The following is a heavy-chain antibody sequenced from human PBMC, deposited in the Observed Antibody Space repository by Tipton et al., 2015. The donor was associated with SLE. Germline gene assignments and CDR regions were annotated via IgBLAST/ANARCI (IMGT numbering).Heavy chain of an antibody. V-gene: IGHV1-46*01. D-gene: IGHD3-10*01. CDR2: IYPSGGRT. Sequence: QSGAEVKKPGASVKVSCKASGDTFTNYYIHWVRQARGQGLEWMGIIYPSGGRTSYAQKFQDRITMTSDTSTRTAYMELSGLTSEDTAVYYCARDRGLKFDAWGQGTLVTVSS. CDR3: ARDRGLKFDA. J-gene: IGHJ4*02. CDR1: GDTFTNYY.